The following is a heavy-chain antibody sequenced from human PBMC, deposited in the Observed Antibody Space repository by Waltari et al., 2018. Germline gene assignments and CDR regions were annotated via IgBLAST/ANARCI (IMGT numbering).Heavy chain of an antibody. Sequence: QVQLVQSGAEVKKPGSSVKVSCKASGGTFSSYAISWVRQAPGQGLEWMGGIIPIFGTANYAQKFQGRVTMTEDTSTDTAYMELSSLRSEDTAVYYSATGTGTPYGMDVWGQGTTVTVSS. D-gene: IGHD1-1*01. J-gene: IGHJ6*02. CDR3: ATGTGTPYGMDV. CDR2: IIPIFGTA. CDR1: GGTFSSYA. V-gene: IGHV1-69*13.